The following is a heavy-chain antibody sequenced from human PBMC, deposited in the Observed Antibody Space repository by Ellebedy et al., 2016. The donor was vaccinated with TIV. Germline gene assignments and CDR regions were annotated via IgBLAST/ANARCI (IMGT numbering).Heavy chain of an antibody. V-gene: IGHV3-21*01. J-gene: IGHJ5*02. CDR3: ASGSGDLPFDP. D-gene: IGHD4-17*01. CDR1: GSTFSSYS. Sequence: PGGSLRLSCAASGSTFSSYSMNWVPQAPGKGLEWVSCISRSGTYIYYADSLKGRFTISRDSAKNSLYLQMNSLRAEDTAGYYCASGSGDLPFDPWGQGTLVTVSS. CDR2: ISRSGTYI.